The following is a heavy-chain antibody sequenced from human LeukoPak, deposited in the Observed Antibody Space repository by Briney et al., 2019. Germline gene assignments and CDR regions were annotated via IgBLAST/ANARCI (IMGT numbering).Heavy chain of an antibody. Sequence: GESLKISCKGSGYSFTNYWIGWVRQMPGKGLEWMGIIYPADSETRYSPSFQGQVTISADKSISTAYLQWRSLKASDTAIYYCARHRAEYEFYTTTYDPARLYYHYIDVWGKGTTVTISS. D-gene: IGHD2/OR15-2a*01. V-gene: IGHV5-51*01. J-gene: IGHJ6*03. CDR2: IYPADSET. CDR3: ARHRAEYEFYTTTYDPARLYYHYIDV. CDR1: GYSFTNYW.